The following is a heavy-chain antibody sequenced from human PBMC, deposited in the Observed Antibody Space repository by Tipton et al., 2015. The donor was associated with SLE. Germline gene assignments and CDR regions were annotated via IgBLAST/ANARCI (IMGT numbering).Heavy chain of an antibody. CDR1: GFTFSGSA. CDR2: IRSKANNYAT. Sequence: SLRLSCAASGFTFSGSAMHWVRQASGKGLEWAGRIRSKANNYATVYAASVKGRFTISRDDSKNTAYLQMSSLKTDDTAVYYCARLLLGGAFDIWGQGTMVTVSS. D-gene: IGHD3-16*01. V-gene: IGHV3-73*01. J-gene: IGHJ3*02. CDR3: ARLLLGGAFDI.